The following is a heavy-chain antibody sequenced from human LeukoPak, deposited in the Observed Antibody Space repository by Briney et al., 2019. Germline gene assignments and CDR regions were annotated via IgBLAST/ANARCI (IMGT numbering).Heavy chain of an antibody. CDR3: AGSYCSSTSCYPPYNWFDP. Sequence: SVKVSFKASGGTFSSYAISWVRQAPGQGLEWMGGIIPIFGTANYAQKFQGRVTITTDESTSTAYMELSSLRSEDTAVYYCAGSYCSSTSCYPPYNWFDPWGQGTLVTVSS. J-gene: IGHJ5*02. V-gene: IGHV1-69*05. CDR1: GGTFSSYA. D-gene: IGHD2-2*01. CDR2: IIPIFGTA.